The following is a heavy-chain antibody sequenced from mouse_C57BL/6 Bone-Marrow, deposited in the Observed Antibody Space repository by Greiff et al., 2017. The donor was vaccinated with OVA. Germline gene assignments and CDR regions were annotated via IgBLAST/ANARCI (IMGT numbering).Heavy chain of an antibody. CDR1: GFNIKDDY. D-gene: IGHD1-1*01. CDR2: IDPENGDT. V-gene: IGHV14-4*01. CDR3: ARSYYYGSSHYCDY. Sequence: VQLKQSGAELVRPGASVKLSCTASGFNIKDDYMPWVKQRPEQGLEWIGWIDPENGDTEYASKFQGKATLTADTSSNTAYQQLSSLTSEDAAVYYCARSYYYGSSHYCDYGGQGTTLTVAA. J-gene: IGHJ2*01.